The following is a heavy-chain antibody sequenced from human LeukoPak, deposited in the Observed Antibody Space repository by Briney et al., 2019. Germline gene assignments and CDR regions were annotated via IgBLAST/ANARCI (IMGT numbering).Heavy chain of an antibody. CDR1: GGSISSYY. V-gene: IGHV4-4*07. CDR2: IYTSGST. J-gene: IGHJ5*02. CDR3: ARDIVPAAPNWFDP. Sequence: SETLSLTCTVSGGSISSYYWSWIRQPAGKGLEWIGRIYTSGSTNYNPSLKSRVTMSVDTSKNQFSLKLSSVTAADTAVYYCARDIVPAAPNWFDPWGQGTLVTVSS. D-gene: IGHD2-2*01.